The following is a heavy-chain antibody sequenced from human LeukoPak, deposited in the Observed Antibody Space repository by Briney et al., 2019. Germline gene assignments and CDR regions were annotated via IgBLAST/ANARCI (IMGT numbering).Heavy chain of an antibody. CDR3: ATRPWPNPHFDY. J-gene: IGHJ4*02. Sequence: PGGSLRLSCAASGFTFSNWAITWVRQAPGMGLEWVSSISGDGGGTYYADSVKGRFTVSRDNSKNTLYLEINSLRAEDTAVYYCATRPWPNPHFDYWGQGTLVTVSS. CDR2: ISGDGGGT. D-gene: IGHD5-24*01. V-gene: IGHV3-23*01. CDR1: GFTFSNWA.